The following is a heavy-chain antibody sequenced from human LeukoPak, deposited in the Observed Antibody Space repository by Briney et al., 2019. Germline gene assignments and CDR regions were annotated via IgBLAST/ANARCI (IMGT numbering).Heavy chain of an antibody. Sequence: PGGSLRLSCAASGFTFSSYAMHWVRQAPGKGLEWVAVISYDGSNKYYADSVKGRFTISRDNSKNTLYLQMNSLRAEDTAVYYCARDTGIDAFDIWGQGTMVTVSS. CDR2: ISYDGSNK. CDR3: ARDTGIDAFDI. D-gene: IGHD7-27*01. J-gene: IGHJ3*02. V-gene: IGHV3-30-3*01. CDR1: GFTFSSYA.